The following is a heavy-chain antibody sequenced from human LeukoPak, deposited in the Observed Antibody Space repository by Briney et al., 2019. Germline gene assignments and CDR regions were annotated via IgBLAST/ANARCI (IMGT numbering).Heavy chain of an antibody. CDR2: INPKYGST. CDR1: GYTFTGYY. V-gene: IGHV1-2*02. Sequence: GSVRLSCTASGYTFTGYYMHWVRQAPGQGLEWMGWINPKYGSTNYAQRFKGRVTMTRDTSISTAYMELSRLRSDDTAVYYCARGTHSSTWYDALWGQGTMPTVSA. D-gene: IGHD6-13*01. CDR3: ARGTHSSTWYDAL. J-gene: IGHJ3*01.